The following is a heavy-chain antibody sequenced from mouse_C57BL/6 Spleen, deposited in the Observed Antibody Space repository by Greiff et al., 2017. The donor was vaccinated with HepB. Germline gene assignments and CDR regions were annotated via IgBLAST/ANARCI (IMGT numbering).Heavy chain of an antibody. CDR1: GFTFSDYG. D-gene: IGHD2-2*01. V-gene: IGHV5-17*01. CDR3: ARPGYDRVYYYAMDY. CDR2: ISSGSSTI. J-gene: IGHJ4*01. Sequence: EVQLVESGGGLVKPGGSLKLSCAASGFTFSDYGMHWVRQAPEKGLEWVAYISSGSSTIYYADTVKGRFTISRDNAKNTLFLQLTRLRSEDTAMYYCARPGYDRVYYYAMDYWGQGTSVTVSS.